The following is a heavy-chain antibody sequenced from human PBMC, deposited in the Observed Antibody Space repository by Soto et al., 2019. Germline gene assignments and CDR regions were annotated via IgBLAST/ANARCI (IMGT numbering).Heavy chain of an antibody. CDR3: AREKLYDFWSGYDFGGAFDI. CDR1: GYTFTSYA. V-gene: IGHV1-3*01. J-gene: IGHJ3*02. Sequence: ASVKVSCKASGYTFTSYAMHWVRQAPGQRLEWMGWINAGNGNTKYSQKFQVRVTITRDTSASTAYMELSSLRSEDTAVYYCAREKLYDFWSGYDFGGAFDIWGQGTMVTVSS. CDR2: INAGNGNT. D-gene: IGHD3-3*01.